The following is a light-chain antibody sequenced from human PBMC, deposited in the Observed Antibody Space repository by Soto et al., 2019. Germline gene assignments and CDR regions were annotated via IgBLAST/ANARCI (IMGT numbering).Light chain of an antibody. CDR1: QSISSN. J-gene: IGKJ1*01. CDR3: QHSNHWPPWT. Sequence: DIVMTQSPATLSVSPGERATLSCRASQSISSNLAWYQQKPGQAPRLLIYLASTRATGIPARFSGSGSGTDFTLTIRILQSEDFAVYYCQHSNHWPPWTFGQGTKVEI. V-gene: IGKV3-15*01. CDR2: LAS.